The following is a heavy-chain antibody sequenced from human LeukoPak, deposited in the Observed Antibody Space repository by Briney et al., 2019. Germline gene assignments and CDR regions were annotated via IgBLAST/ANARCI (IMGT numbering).Heavy chain of an antibody. V-gene: IGHV3-66*01. Sequence: PGGSLRLSCAASGFTFSSYAMHWVRQAPGKGLEWVAVIYSGGSTYYADSVKGRFTISRDNSKNTLYLQMNTLRAEDTGVYYCGRERHLALYYWGQGTLVTVSS. CDR1: GFTFSSYA. CDR2: IYSGGST. CDR3: GRERHLALYY. J-gene: IGHJ4*02. D-gene: IGHD5-12*01.